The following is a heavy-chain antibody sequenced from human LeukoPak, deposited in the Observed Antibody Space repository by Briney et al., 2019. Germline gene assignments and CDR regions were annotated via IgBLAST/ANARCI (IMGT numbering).Heavy chain of an antibody. CDR2: VHETGYA. CDR3: ARTVVTATIDGFQI. Sequence: SETLSLTCSVSGSSFRSGHYWVWIRQSSGEGLEWIGNVHETGYANYNPSLRSRVTISVDPSKSQFSLRLTSVTAADTAVYYCARTVVTATIDGFQIWGQGTMVTVSS. CDR1: GSSFRSGHY. J-gene: IGHJ3*02. D-gene: IGHD2-21*02. V-gene: IGHV4-38-2*02.